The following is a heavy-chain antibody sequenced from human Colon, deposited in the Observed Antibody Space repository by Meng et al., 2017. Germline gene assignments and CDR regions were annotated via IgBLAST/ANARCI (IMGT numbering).Heavy chain of an antibody. CDR1: GGSFRGYS. J-gene: IGHJ5*02. CDR2: INHSGST. D-gene: IGHD3-16*01. V-gene: IGHV4-34*01. CDR3: ARIRPRLGGKTFDP. Sequence: VPLPQWGAGLLTPSETLSHTCAVYGGSFRGYSWSWIRQPPGKGLEWIGEINHSGSTNSNPSLKSRVTISVDTSKNQFSLKLSSVTAADTAVCYCARIRPRLGGKTFDPWGQGTLVTVSS.